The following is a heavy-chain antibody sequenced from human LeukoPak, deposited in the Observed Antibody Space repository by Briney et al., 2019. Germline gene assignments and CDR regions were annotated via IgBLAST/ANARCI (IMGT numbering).Heavy chain of an antibody. Sequence: NPSETLSLTCTVSGGSISSYYWSWIRQPPGKGLEWIGYIYYSGSTNYNRSLKSRVTISVDTSKNQFSLKLSSVTAADTAVYYCARGRGYDFWSDNDYWGQGTLVTVSS. D-gene: IGHD3-3*01. CDR2: IYYSGST. V-gene: IGHV4-59*01. CDR1: GGSISSYY. J-gene: IGHJ4*02. CDR3: ARGRGYDFWSDNDY.